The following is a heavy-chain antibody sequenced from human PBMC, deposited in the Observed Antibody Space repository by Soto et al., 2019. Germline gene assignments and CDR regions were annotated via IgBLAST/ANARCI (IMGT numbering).Heavy chain of an antibody. Sequence: QVQLVQSGAEVKKPGSSVKVSCKASGGTFSSYAISWVRQAPGQGLEWMGGIIPIFGTANYAQKFQGRVTITADESTSTAYRELSSLRSEDTAVYYCARDAVVPSPAASPNWFDPWGQGTLVTVSS. CDR2: IIPIFGTA. V-gene: IGHV1-69*01. J-gene: IGHJ5*02. CDR1: GGTFSSYA. CDR3: ARDAVVPSPAASPNWFDP. D-gene: IGHD2-2*01.